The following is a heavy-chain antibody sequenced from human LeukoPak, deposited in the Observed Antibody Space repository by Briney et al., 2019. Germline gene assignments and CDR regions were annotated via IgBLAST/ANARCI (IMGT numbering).Heavy chain of an antibody. Sequence: GGSLRLSCAASGFTFSSYWMSWVRQAPGKGLEWVANIKQDGSEKYYVDSVKGRFTISRDNAKNSLYLQMNSLRAEDTAVYYCARDRSAMVKLDYYYYMDVWGKGTTVTISS. CDR1: GFTFSSYW. V-gene: IGHV3-7*01. CDR3: ARDRSAMVKLDYYYYMDV. CDR2: IKQDGSEK. D-gene: IGHD1-1*01. J-gene: IGHJ6*03.